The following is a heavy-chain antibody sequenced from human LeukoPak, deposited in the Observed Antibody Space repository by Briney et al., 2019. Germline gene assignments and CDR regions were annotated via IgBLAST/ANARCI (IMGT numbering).Heavy chain of an antibody. CDR2: IRDSGSST. V-gene: IGHV3-23*01. Sequence: GGSLRLSCAASGFTFSSYAMSWVRQAPGRGLEWVSAIRDSGSSTHYADSVKGRFTTSRDNSKNTLFLQMNSLRAEDTAIYYCAKYGPQDSGSSHFDYWGQGALVTVSS. CDR1: GFTFSSYA. CDR3: AKYGPQDSGSSHFDY. J-gene: IGHJ4*02. D-gene: IGHD1-26*01.